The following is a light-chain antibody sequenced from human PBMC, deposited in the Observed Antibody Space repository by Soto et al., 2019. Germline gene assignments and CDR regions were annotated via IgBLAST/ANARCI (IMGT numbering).Light chain of an antibody. CDR2: SNN. CDR3: AAWDDSLNGLWV. V-gene: IGLV1-44*01. Sequence: QSVLTQPPSASGTPGQRVTISCSGSSSSIGSNTVNWYQQLPGTAPKLLIYSNNQRPSGVPDRFSGSKSGTSASLAISGLQSVDEADYYCAAWDDSLNGLWVFGGGTKLTVL. CDR1: SSSIGSNT. J-gene: IGLJ3*02.